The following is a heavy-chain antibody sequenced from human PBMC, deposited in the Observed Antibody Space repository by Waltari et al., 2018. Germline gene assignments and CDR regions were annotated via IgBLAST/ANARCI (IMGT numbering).Heavy chain of an antibody. Sequence: QVQLVQSGAEVKKPGSSVKVSCKASGGTFSSYPISWVRQAPGQGLEWMGRIIPILGIANYAHKFQGRVTITADKSTSTAYMELSSLRSEDTAVYYCAGYSSRGYYYGMDVWGQGTTVTVSS. J-gene: IGHJ6*02. CDR2: IIPILGIA. CDR3: AGYSSRGYYYGMDV. CDR1: GGTFSSYP. V-gene: IGHV1-69*02. D-gene: IGHD3-22*01.